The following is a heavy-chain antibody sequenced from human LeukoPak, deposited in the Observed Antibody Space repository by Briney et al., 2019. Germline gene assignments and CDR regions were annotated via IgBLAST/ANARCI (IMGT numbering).Heavy chain of an antibody. V-gene: IGHV4-4*07. Sequence: SETLSLTCTVSGGSISSYYWSWIRQPAGKGLEWIGRIYTSGATNYNPSLKSRLIISIDTSTNQVSLKLTSVTAADTGLYYCASTRWPRDANFDYWGQGTLVTVSS. CDR3: ASTRWPRDANFDY. CDR1: GGSISSYY. D-gene: IGHD2-15*01. CDR2: IYTSGAT. J-gene: IGHJ4*02.